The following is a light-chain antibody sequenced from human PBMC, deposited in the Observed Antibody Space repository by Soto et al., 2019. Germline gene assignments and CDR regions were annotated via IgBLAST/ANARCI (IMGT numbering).Light chain of an antibody. Sequence: EIVLTQSPGTLWLSPGQRATLSCRASQSIASSYLAWYQQKPGQAPRLLIYGASSRATGIPDRFSGSGSGTDFTLTISRLEPEDFAVYYCQQYGSSPTTFGQGTRLEI. CDR3: QQYGSSPTT. V-gene: IGKV3-20*01. J-gene: IGKJ5*01. CDR2: GAS. CDR1: QSIASSY.